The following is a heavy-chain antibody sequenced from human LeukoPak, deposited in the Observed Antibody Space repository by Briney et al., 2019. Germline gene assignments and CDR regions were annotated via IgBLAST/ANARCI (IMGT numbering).Heavy chain of an antibody. D-gene: IGHD2-2*02. Sequence: ASVKVSCKASGYTFTGYYMHWVRQAPRQGLEWMGWINPNSGGTNYAQKFQGRVTVTRATSISTAYMELSRLRSDDTAVYYCARDLSVVPXXIXQTWGQXXXVXXSS. CDR3: ARDLSVVPXXIXQT. J-gene: IGHJ5*02. V-gene: IGHV1-2*02. CDR2: INPNSGGT. CDR1: GYTFTGYY.